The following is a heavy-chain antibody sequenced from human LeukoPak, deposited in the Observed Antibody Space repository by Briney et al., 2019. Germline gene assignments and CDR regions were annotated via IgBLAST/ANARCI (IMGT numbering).Heavy chain of an antibody. CDR1: GGSISSYY. J-gene: IGHJ3*02. D-gene: IGHD1-26*01. Sequence: SETLSLTCTVSGGSISSYYWSWIRQPPGKGLEWIGYIYYSGSTNYNPSLKGRVTISVDTSRNQFSLKLSSVTAADTAVYYCARDLEVGATGAFDIWGQGTMVTVSS. CDR2: IYYSGST. V-gene: IGHV4-59*01. CDR3: ARDLEVGATGAFDI.